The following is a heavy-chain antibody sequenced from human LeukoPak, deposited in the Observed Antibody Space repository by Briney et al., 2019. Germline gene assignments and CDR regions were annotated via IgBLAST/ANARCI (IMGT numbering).Heavy chain of an antibody. CDR3: AKALEQETVIALDS. CDR2: ISGSGGST. J-gene: IGHJ4*02. V-gene: IGHV3-23*01. D-gene: IGHD6-13*01. Sequence: GGSLRLSCAASGFTFSTYAMSWVRQAPGKGLEWVSAISGSGGSTYYADSVKGRFTISRDNSKNTLYLQMNSLRAEDTSIYFCAKALEQETVIALDSWGQGTLVTVFS. CDR1: GFTFSTYA.